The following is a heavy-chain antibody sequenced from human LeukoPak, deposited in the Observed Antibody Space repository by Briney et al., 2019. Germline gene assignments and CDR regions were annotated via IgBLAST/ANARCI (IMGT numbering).Heavy chain of an antibody. CDR1: GGSFSGYY. V-gene: IGHV4-34*01. Sequence: SETLSLTCAVYGGSFSGYYWSWIRQPPGKGLEWIGEINHSGSTNYNPSLKSRVTISVDTSKNQFSLKLGSATAADTAVYYCARGLGLHYYGSGSSHRPLDYWGQGTLVTVSS. CDR3: ARGLGLHYYGSGSSHRPLDY. D-gene: IGHD3-10*01. CDR2: INHSGST. J-gene: IGHJ4*02.